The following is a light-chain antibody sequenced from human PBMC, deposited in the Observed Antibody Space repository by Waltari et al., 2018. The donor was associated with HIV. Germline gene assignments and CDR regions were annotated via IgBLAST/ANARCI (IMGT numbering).Light chain of an antibody. CDR1: SSDIGAYDF. Sequence: SGSLGQSVTISCTGSSSDIGAYDFVSWFQQHPHSAPKLLLYEVTRRPSTVSARFSGSRSGNTVFLTVAGLQPDDEATYFCSSYGDSLRVLFGGGTNVTVL. CDR2: EVT. V-gene: IGLV2-8*01. CDR3: SSYGDSLRVL. J-gene: IGLJ3*02.